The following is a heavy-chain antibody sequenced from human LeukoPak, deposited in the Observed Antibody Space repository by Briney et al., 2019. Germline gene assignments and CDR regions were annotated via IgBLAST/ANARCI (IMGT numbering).Heavy chain of an antibody. CDR3: ARGKDCSSTSCYFYYYGMDV. CDR2: INPNSGGT. J-gene: IGHJ6*02. CDR1: GYTFTSYY. Sequence: ASVKVSCKASGYTFTSYYMHWVRQAPGQGLEWMGWINPNSGGTNYAQKFQGWVTMTRDTSISTAYMELSRLRSDDTAVYYCARGKDCSSTSCYFYYYGMDVWGQGTTVTVS. V-gene: IGHV1-2*04. D-gene: IGHD2-2*01.